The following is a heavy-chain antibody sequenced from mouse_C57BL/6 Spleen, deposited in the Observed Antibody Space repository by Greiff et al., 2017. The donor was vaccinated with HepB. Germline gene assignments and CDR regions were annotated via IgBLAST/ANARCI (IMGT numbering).Heavy chain of an antibody. D-gene: IGHD1-1*01. CDR1: GYSITSGYY. CDR2: ISYDGSN. CDR3: ARRGYGSTMDY. Sequence: EVKLMESGPGLVKPSQSLSLTCSVTGYSITSGYYWNWIRQFPGNKLEWMGYISYDGSNNYNPSLKNRISITRDTSKNQFFLKLNSVTTEDTATYYCARRGYGSTMDYWGQGTSVTVSS. J-gene: IGHJ4*01. V-gene: IGHV3-6*01.